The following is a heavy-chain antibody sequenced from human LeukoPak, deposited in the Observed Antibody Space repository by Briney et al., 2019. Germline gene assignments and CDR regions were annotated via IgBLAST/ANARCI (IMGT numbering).Heavy chain of an antibody. J-gene: IGHJ4*02. V-gene: IGHV3-21*01. CDR3: ARDVADYYDSSGSSFDY. Sequence: PGGSLRLSRAASGFTFSSYSMNWVRQAPGKGLEWVSSISSGSSYIYYADSVKGRFTISRDNAKNSLYLQMNSLRAEDTAVYYCARDVADYYDSSGSSFDYWGQGTLVTVSS. CDR2: ISSGSSYI. D-gene: IGHD3-22*01. CDR1: GFTFSSYS.